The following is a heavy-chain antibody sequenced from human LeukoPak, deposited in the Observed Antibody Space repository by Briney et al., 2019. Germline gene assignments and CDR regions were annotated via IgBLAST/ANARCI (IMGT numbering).Heavy chain of an antibody. D-gene: IGHD2-2*01. J-gene: IGHJ4*02. CDR3: ANTEYQRLGTDY. CDR2: ISSDSSTI. Sequence: GGSLRLSCAASGSTFSDYYMSWLRQAPGKGLEWVSYISSDSSTIYYADSVKGRFTISRDNAKNSLYLQMNSLRTEDTAVYYCANTEYQRLGTDYWGQGTLVTVSS. CDR1: GSTFSDYY. V-gene: IGHV3-11*04.